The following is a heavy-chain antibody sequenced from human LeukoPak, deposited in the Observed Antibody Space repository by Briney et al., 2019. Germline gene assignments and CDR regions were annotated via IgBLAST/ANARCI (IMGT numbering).Heavy chain of an antibody. J-gene: IGHJ4*02. D-gene: IGHD3-9*01. Sequence: SETLSLTCAVYGGSFSGYYWSWIRQPPGKGLEWIGEMNHSGSTNYNPSLKSRVTISVDTSKNQFSLKQSSVTAADTAVYYCARGGTERYFDWFQRNFDYRGQGTLVTVYS. CDR1: GGSFSGYY. V-gene: IGHV4-34*01. CDR2: MNHSGST. CDR3: ARGGTERYFDWFQRNFDY.